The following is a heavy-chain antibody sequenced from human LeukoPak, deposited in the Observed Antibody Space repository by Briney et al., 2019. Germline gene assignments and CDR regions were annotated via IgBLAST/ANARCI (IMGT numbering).Heavy chain of an antibody. CDR1: GYTFTSYD. V-gene: IGHV1-8*01. Sequence: ASVTVSFKASGYTFTSYDINWVRQATGQGLEWMGWMNPNSGNTGYAQKFQGRVTMTRNTSISTAYMELSSLRSEDTAVYYCARGRLLYSYGYEYYFDYWGQGTLVTVSS. CDR3: ARGRLLYSYGYEYYFDY. J-gene: IGHJ4*02. D-gene: IGHD5-18*01. CDR2: MNPNSGNT.